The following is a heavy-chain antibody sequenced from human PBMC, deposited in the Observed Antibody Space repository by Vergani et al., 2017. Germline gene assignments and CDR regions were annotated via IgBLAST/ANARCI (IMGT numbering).Heavy chain of an antibody. CDR2: IYYSGST. Sequence: QLQLQESGPGLVKPSETLSLTCTVSGGSISSSSYYWGWLRQPPGKGLEWIGSIYYSGSTYYNPSLKSRVTISVDTSKNQFSLKLSSVTAADTAVYYCARRDSSSWYTYYFDYWGQGTLVTVSS. V-gene: IGHV4-39*01. CDR1: GGSISSSSYY. CDR3: ARRDSSSWYTYYFDY. D-gene: IGHD6-13*01. J-gene: IGHJ4*02.